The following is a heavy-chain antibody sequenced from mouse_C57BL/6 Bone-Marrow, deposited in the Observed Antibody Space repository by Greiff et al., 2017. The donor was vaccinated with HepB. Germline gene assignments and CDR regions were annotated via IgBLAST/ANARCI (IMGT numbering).Heavy chain of an antibody. D-gene: IGHD2-3*01. CDR3: ARGRWVLRGWYFDV. J-gene: IGHJ1*03. CDR2: FHHYNDDT. CDR1: GYTFTTYP. V-gene: IGHV1-47*01. Sequence: VQLVESGAELVKPGASVKMSCKASGYTFTTYPIEWMKQNHGKRLEWIGNFHHYNDDTKSNEKFKGKATLTVEKSSSTVYLELSRLTSDDSAVYYCARGRWVLRGWYFDVWGTGTTVTVSS.